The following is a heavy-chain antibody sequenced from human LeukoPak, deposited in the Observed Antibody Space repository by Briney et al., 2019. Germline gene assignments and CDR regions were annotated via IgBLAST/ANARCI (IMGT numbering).Heavy chain of an antibody. J-gene: IGHJ5*02. D-gene: IGHD3-10*01. CDR1: GYSISSGYY. CDR3: AREYGSGSEFDP. V-gene: IGHV4-38-2*02. CDR2: LYHSGST. Sequence: SETLSLTCAVSGYSISSGYYWGWIRQPPGRGLEWIGSLYHSGSTYYNPSLKSRVTISVDTSKNQFSLNLTSVTAADTAVYYCAREYGSGSEFDPWGQGTLVTVSS.